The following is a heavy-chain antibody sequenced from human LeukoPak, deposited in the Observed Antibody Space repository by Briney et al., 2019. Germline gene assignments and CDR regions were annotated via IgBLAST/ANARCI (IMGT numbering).Heavy chain of an antibody. D-gene: IGHD4-23*01. J-gene: IGHJ4*02. V-gene: IGHV1-69*13. CDR3: ARVGGPPDYGGNSY. Sequence: GPSVKVSCKASGGTFSSYAISWVRQAPGQGLEWMGGIIPIFGTANYAQKFQGRVTITADESTSTAYMELSSLRSEDTAVYYCARVGGPPDYGGNSYWGQGTLVTVSS. CDR1: GGTFSSYA. CDR2: IIPIFGTA.